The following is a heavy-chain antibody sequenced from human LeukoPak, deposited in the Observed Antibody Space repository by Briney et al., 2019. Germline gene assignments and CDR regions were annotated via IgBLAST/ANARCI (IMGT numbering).Heavy chain of an antibody. CDR2: ISSSSSTI. D-gene: IGHD6-19*01. Sequence: QPGGSLRLSCAASGFTFSSYSMNWVRQAPGKGLEWVSYISSSSSTIYYADSVKGRFTISRDNAKNSLYLQMNSLRAEDTAVYYCAREEIAVAPYGMDVWGQGTTVTVSS. CDR1: GFTFSSYS. CDR3: AREEIAVAPYGMDV. V-gene: IGHV3-48*04. J-gene: IGHJ6*02.